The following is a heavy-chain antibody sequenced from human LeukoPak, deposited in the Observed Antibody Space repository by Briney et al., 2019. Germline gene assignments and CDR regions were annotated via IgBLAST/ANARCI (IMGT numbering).Heavy chain of an antibody. D-gene: IGHD3-22*01. CDR2: INHSGST. V-gene: IGHV4-34*01. Sequence: SETLSLTCAVYGGSFSGYYWSWIRQPPGKGLEWIGEINHSGSTNYNPSLKTRVTISVDTSKNQFSLKLSSVTAADTAVYYCARGPHTGVNYYDSSGYYYWGQGTLVTVSS. CDR1: GGSFSGYY. CDR3: ARGPHTGVNYYDSSGYYY. J-gene: IGHJ4*02.